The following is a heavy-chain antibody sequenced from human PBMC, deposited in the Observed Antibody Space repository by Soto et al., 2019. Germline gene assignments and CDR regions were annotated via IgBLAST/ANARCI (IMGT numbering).Heavy chain of an antibody. CDR2: IYYSGST. J-gene: IGHJ4*02. Sequence: QVQLQESGPGLVKPSETLSLTCTVSGGSISSYYWSWIRQPPGKGLEWIGYIYYSGSTNYNPSLNSRVTISVDTSENPFSLELSSVTASDTAVYYCARGGSGSYYNPPDYWGQGTLVTVSS. V-gene: IGHV4-59*01. D-gene: IGHD1-26*01. CDR1: GGSISSYY. CDR3: ARGGSGSYYNPPDY.